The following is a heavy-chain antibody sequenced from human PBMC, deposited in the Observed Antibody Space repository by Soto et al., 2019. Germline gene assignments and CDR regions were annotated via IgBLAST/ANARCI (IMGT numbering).Heavy chain of an antibody. D-gene: IGHD2-21*02. J-gene: IGHJ4*02. CDR1: GFTFSSYE. CDR2: ISSSGDLI. V-gene: IGHV3-48*03. CDR3: AREEINCGGDCFSL. Sequence: EVPLVESGGDLVQPGGSLRLSCAASGFTFSSYEMNWVRQAPGRGLEWISYISSSGDLIYYADSVRGRFTVSRDSAKNSMYLQMNSLRAEDTAVYYCAREEINCGGDCFSLWGQGTLVTVSS.